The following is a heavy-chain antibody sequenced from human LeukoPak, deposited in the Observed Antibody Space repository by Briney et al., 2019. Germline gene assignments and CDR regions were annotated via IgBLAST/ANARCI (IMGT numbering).Heavy chain of an antibody. CDR1: GFTFTKYW. CDR3: AREVWGPEY. Sequence: GGSLRLPCAASGFTFTKYWMTWVRQAPGKGLEWVGNIKQDGSDKNYMDSVKGRFTISRDNTKNSVYLQMSSLRAEDTAVYYCAREVWGPEYWGQGTLVTVSS. V-gene: IGHV3-7*01. J-gene: IGHJ4*02. CDR2: IKQDGSDK. D-gene: IGHD1-14*01.